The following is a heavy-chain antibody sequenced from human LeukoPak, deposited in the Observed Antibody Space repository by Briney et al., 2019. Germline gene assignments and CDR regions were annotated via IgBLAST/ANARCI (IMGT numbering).Heavy chain of an antibody. D-gene: IGHD6-19*01. V-gene: IGHV3-30*03. J-gene: IGHJ4*02. CDR2: ISYDGSNK. Sequence: GGSLRLSCAASGFTFSSYGMHWVRQAPGKGLEWVAVISYDGSNKYYADSVKGRFTISRDNSKNTLYLQMNSLRAEDTAVYYCAFGPGYGSGWYFDYWGQGTLVTVSS. CDR3: AFGPGYGSGWYFDY. CDR1: GFTFSSYG.